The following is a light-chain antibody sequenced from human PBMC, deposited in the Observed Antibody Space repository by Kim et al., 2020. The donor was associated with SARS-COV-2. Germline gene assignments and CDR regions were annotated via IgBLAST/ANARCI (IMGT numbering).Light chain of an antibody. CDR1: KLGDKY. Sequence: SYELTQPPSVSVSPGQTASLTCSGDKLGDKYACWYQQKPGQSPVLVINQDSKRPSGIPERFSGSNSGNTATLTISGTQSMDEADYYCQAWDSSTAPVFGG. CDR3: QAWDSSTAPV. V-gene: IGLV3-1*01. J-gene: IGLJ3*02. CDR2: QDS.